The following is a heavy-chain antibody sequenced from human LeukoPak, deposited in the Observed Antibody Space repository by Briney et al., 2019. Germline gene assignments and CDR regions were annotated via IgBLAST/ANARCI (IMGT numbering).Heavy chain of an antibody. CDR3: ARDNSVGDVAWWFDP. D-gene: IGHD1-26*01. V-gene: IGHV1-46*01. Sequence: GASVKVSCKASGYSFTSHYMHWVRQAPGQGLEWLGLINPTGSSTLYAQKFQGRVTMTRDMSTTTDYMELSSLRSDDTAAYYCARDNSVGDVAWWFDPWGQGTLVTVSS. J-gene: IGHJ5*02. CDR1: GYSFTSHY. CDR2: INPTGSST.